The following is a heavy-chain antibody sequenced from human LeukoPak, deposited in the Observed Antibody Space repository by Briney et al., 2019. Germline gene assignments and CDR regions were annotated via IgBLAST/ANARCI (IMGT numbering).Heavy chain of an antibody. V-gene: IGHV1-2*02. CDR3: ARGYGDYGWFDP. D-gene: IGHD4-17*01. J-gene: IGHJ5*02. Sequence: ASVKVSCKASGYIFTGYYMHWVRQAPGQGLEWMGWINPNSGGTNYAQKFQGRVTMTRDTSISTAYMELSRLRSDDTAVYYCARGYGDYGWFDPWGQGTLVTVSS. CDR2: INPNSGGT. CDR1: GYIFTGYY.